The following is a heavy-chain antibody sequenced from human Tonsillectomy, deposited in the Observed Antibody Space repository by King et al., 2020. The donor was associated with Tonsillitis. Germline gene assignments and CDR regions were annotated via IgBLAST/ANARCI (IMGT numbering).Heavy chain of an antibody. D-gene: IGHD3-10*01. J-gene: IGHJ4*02. CDR3: ARDRSTYGSGGYDY. Sequence: QLQESGPGLVKPSETLSLTCTVSGGSISSYYWSWIRQPPGKGLEWIGYIYYSGSTNYNPSLKSRVTISVDTSKNQFSLKLSSVTAADTAVYYCARDRSTYGSGGYDYWGQGTLVTVSS. CDR1: GGSISSYY. CDR2: IYYSGST. V-gene: IGHV4-59*01.